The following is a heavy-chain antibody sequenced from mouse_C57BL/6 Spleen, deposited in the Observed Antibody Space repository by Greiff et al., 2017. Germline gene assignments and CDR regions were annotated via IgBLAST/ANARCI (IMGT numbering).Heavy chain of an antibody. V-gene: IGHV1-18*01. D-gene: IGHD2-4*01. CDR2: INPNNGGT. Sequence: VQLQQSGPELVKPGASVKIPCKASGYTFTDYNMDWVKQSHGKSLEWIGDINPNNGGTIYNQKFKGKATLTVDKSSSTAYMELRSLTSEDTAVYYCARDDYDVGWFAYWGQGTLVTVSA. CDR3: ARDDYDVGWFAY. J-gene: IGHJ3*01. CDR1: GYTFTDYN.